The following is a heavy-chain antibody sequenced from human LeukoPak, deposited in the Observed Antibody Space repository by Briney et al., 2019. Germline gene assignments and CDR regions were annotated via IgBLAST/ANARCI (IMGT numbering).Heavy chain of an antibody. J-gene: IGHJ4*02. V-gene: IGHV4-39*01. Sequence: SETLSLPCSVSGGSISSSSYHWGWIRQPPGKGLEWFGSIYYSGSTYYNPSLKSRVTISVDTSKNQFSLKLSSVTAADTAVYYCARQGGVGANLFDYWGQGTLVTVSS. D-gene: IGHD1-26*01. CDR2: IYYSGST. CDR3: ARQGGVGANLFDY. CDR1: GGSISSSSYH.